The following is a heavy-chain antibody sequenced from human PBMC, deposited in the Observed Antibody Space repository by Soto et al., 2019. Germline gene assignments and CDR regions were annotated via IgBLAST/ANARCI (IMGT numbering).Heavy chain of an antibody. Sequence: QVQLQESGPGLVKPSQTLSLTGTVSGGSISSGGYYWSWIRQHPGKVLEWMGYMYYSGSTYYNPSLKRRVTISGDTSKIQFSLKLSSVTAADTAVYYCARDRYMGYESSGYQNSFDPWGQGTLVTVSS. CDR1: GGSISSGGYY. CDR2: MYYSGST. CDR3: ARDRYMGYESSGYQNSFDP. D-gene: IGHD3-22*01. J-gene: IGHJ5*02. V-gene: IGHV4-31*03.